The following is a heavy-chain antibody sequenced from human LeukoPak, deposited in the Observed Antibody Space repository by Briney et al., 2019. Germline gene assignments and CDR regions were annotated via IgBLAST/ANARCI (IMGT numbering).Heavy chain of an antibody. D-gene: IGHD3-10*01. CDR2: IWYDGSNK. V-gene: IGHV3-33*01. CDR3: ARGSPYYYGSGSSFDY. CDR1: GFTFSSYG. J-gene: IGHJ4*02. Sequence: GGSLRLSCAASGFTFSSYGMHWVRQAPGKGLEWVAVIWYDGSNKYYADSVKGRLTISRDNSKNTLYLQMNSLSAEDTAVYYCARGSPYYYGSGSSFDYWGQGTLVTVSS.